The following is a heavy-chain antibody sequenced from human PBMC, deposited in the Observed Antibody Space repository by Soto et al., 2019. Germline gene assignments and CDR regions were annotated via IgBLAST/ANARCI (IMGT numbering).Heavy chain of an antibody. V-gene: IGHV4-30-4*01. D-gene: IGHD4-17*01. J-gene: IGHJ4*02. CDR3: ATVATTVPTYYFDY. CDR1: GDSISNANYY. Sequence: QVQLQESGPGLVKPSQTLSLTCTVSGDSISNANYYWSWIRQPPGKGLEWIAYIYYIGTTYYSSSLKSRVTISVTPSKSPFSLKLSSLTAADTAVYYCATVATTVPTYYFDYWGQGSLVTVSS. CDR2: IYYIGTT.